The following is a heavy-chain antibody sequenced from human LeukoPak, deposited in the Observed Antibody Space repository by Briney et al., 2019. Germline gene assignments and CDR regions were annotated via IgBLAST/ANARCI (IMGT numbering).Heavy chain of an antibody. Sequence: SGTLSLTCTVSGGSISSGAYYWSWIRQHPGKGLEWIGFLHYSGSTDYNPSLKSRVSISTDTSKKYFSLRLSSVTAADTAVYYCARDSSGYQRSAYDIWGRGTTVTVSS. CDR3: ARDSSGYQRSAYDI. J-gene: IGHJ3*02. CDR1: GGSISSGAYY. CDR2: LHYSGST. D-gene: IGHD3-22*01. V-gene: IGHV4-31*03.